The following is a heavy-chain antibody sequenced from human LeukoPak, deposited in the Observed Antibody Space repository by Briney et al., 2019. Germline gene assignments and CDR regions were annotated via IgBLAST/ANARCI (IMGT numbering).Heavy chain of an antibody. Sequence: GGSLRLSCAVSGFAFSTNFMRWVRQAPGKGLECVSLIYTGGSTYSPDSVKGRFTISRDNSKNTLYLQMNSLRAEDTAVYYCARVHDFWSGSRRDDALDIWGQGTLVTVSS. V-gene: IGHV3-53*01. CDR1: GFAFSTNF. D-gene: IGHD3-3*01. CDR3: ARVHDFWSGSRRDDALDI. CDR2: IYTGGST. J-gene: IGHJ3*02.